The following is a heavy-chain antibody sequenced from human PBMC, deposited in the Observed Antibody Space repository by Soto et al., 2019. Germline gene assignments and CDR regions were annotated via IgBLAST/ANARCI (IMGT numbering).Heavy chain of an antibody. D-gene: IGHD4-17*01. CDR1: GFTFSSYA. CDR3: AKASYGDPSGHYYYDGRDV. Sequence: EVQLLESGGGLVQPGGSLRLSCAASGFTFSSYAMSWVRQTPGQGLEWVSAISSSGGSTYYADSVKGRFTISRDNTKNTLYLQMNSLRAEVTAVYYCAKASYGDPSGHYYYDGRDVWGQGTTVTVSS. CDR2: ISSSGGST. J-gene: IGHJ6*02. V-gene: IGHV3-23*01.